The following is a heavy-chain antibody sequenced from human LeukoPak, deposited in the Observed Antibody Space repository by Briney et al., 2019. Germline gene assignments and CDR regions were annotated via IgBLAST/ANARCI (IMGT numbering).Heavy chain of an antibody. CDR1: GYSISSGYY. CDR2: IYHSGST. CDR3: ARVGGKSSGWWGDTSQVWHFDY. D-gene: IGHD6-19*01. J-gene: IGHJ4*02. V-gene: IGHV4-38-2*02. Sequence: SETLSLTCTVSGYSISSGYYWGWIRQPPGKGLEWIGSIYHSGSTYYNPSLKSRVTISVDTSKNQFSLKLSSVTAADTAVYYCARVGGKSSGWWGDTSQVWHFDYWGQGTLVTVSS.